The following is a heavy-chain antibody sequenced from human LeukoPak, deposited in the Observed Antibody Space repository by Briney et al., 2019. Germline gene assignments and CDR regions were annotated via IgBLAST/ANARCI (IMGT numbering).Heavy chain of an antibody. V-gene: IGHV3-30-3*01. CDR2: ISYDGSNK. CDR3: ARGGFVMTTADFDY. D-gene: IGHD4-17*01. Sequence: GRSLRLSCAASGFTSSSYDMHWVRQAPGKGLEWVAVISYDGSNKYYADSVKGRFTISRDNSKNTLYLQMNSLRAEDTAVYYCARGGFVMTTADFDYWGQGTLVTVSS. CDR1: GFTSSSYD. J-gene: IGHJ4*02.